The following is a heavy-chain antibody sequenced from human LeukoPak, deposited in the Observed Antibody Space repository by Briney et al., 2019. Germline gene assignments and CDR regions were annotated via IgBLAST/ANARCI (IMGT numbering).Heavy chain of an antibody. CDR2: ISAYNGNT. CDR3: ARVSQYYDSSGPIGY. CDR1: GYTFTSYG. V-gene: IGHV1-18*01. Sequence: ASVKVSCKASGYTFTSYGISWVRQAPGQGLEWMGWISAYNGNTNYAQKLQGRVTMTTDTSTSTAYMELRSLRSDDTAVYYCARVSQYYDSSGPIGYWGQGTLVTVSS. D-gene: IGHD3-22*01. J-gene: IGHJ4*02.